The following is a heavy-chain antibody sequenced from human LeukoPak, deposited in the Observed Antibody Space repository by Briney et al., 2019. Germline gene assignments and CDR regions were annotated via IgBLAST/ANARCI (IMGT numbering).Heavy chain of an antibody. J-gene: IGHJ4*02. CDR3: AHYGDYRFMYYFDY. CDR2: TYWNDDN. CDR1: GYSLSTSGVG. D-gene: IGHD4-17*01. Sequence: SGPTLVNPTQTLTLTCTFSGYSLSTSGVGVGWIRQPPGKALEWLALTYWNDDNRYSPSLKSRLTITKDTSKNQVVLKMTNMDPVDTATYYCAHYGDYRFMYYFDYWGQGTLVTVSS. V-gene: IGHV2-5*01.